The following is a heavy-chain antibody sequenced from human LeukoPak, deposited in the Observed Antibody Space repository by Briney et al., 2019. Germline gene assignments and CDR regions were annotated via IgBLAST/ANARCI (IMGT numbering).Heavy chain of an antibody. Sequence: ASVKVSCKASGYTFTSYGISWVRQAPGQGLEWMGWISAYNGNTNYAQKPQGRITMTTDTSTSTAYMELRSLRSDDTAVYYCARASPYCSSTSCYRFDYWGQGTLVTVSS. J-gene: IGHJ4*02. D-gene: IGHD2-2*01. CDR1: GYTFTSYG. CDR3: ARASPYCSSTSCYRFDY. CDR2: ISAYNGNT. V-gene: IGHV1-18*04.